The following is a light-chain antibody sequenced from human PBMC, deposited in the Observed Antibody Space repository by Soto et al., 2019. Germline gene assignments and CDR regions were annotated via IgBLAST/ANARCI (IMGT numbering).Light chain of an antibody. J-gene: IGLJ3*02. V-gene: IGLV4-69*01. CDR1: SGHSSYA. CDR3: QTWGTGLLV. Sequence: QLVQTQSPSASASLGASVKLTCTLSSGHSSYAIAWHQQQPEKGPRYLMKLNSDGSHSKGDGIPDRFSGSSSGAERYLTISSLQSEDEADYYCQTWGTGLLVFGGGTKVTVL. CDR2: LNSDGSH.